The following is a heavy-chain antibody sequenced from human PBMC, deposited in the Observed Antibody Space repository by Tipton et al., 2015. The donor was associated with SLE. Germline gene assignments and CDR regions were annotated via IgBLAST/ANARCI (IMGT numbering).Heavy chain of an antibody. Sequence: PLRLSCVGSGFTFSNYAMLWVRQAPGKGLEWVSAISGGGETTYYAESVRGRFTIARDDSMNSLYLQMHSLRVDDTAVYYCVRDTYYYYDSGRPEFWGRGTLVAVTS. CDR3: VRDTYYYYDSGRPEF. D-gene: IGHD3-10*01. CDR1: GFTFSNYA. V-gene: IGHV3-23*01. J-gene: IGHJ4*02. CDR2: ISGGGETT.